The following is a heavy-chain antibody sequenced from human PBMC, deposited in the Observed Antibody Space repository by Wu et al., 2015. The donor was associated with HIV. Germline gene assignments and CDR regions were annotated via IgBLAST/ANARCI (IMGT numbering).Heavy chain of an antibody. CDR1: GGTFSSYA. CDR3: ARDNLYCSSTSCNYLSWFDP. V-gene: IGHV1-69*12. J-gene: IGHJ5*02. Sequence: QVQLVQSGAEVKKPGSSVKVSCKASGGTFSSYAISWVRQAPGQGLEWMGGIIPIFGTANYAQKFQGRVTITADESTSTAYMELSSLRSEDTAVYYCARDNLYCSSTSCNYLSWFDPWGQGTLVTVSS. CDR2: IIPIFGTA. D-gene: IGHD2-2*01.